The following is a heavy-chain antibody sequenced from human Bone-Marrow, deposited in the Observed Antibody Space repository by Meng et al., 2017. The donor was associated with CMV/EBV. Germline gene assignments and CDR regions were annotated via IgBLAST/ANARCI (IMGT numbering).Heavy chain of an antibody. D-gene: IGHD3-3*01. J-gene: IGHJ4*02. CDR2: ISAYNGKT. CDR3: ARDGGFWSGYYKTTFDY. Sequence: ASVKASCKASGYGFNAYNFHWVRQAPGQGLEWMGWISAYNGKTNYAQKLHGRVTMTTDTSTSTAYMELRSLRSDDTAVYYCARDGGFWSGYYKTTFDYWGQGNLVTVSS. CDR1: GYGFNAYN. V-gene: IGHV1-18*04.